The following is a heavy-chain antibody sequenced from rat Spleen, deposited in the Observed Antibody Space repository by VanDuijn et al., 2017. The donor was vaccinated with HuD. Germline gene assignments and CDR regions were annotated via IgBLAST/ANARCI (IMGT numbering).Heavy chain of an antibody. CDR3: VRDHSSYRYFDF. CDR1: GFTFSNYD. V-gene: IGHV5S13*01. Sequence: EVQLVESGGGLMQPGRSLKLSCAASGFTFSNYDMAWVRQAPTEGLEWIASMITGGDNTYYRDSVRGRFTVSRDDANNTLYLQMDSLRSEDTATYYCVRDHSSYRYFDFWGPGTMVTVSS. J-gene: IGHJ1*01. CDR2: MITGGDNT. D-gene: IGHD1-8*01.